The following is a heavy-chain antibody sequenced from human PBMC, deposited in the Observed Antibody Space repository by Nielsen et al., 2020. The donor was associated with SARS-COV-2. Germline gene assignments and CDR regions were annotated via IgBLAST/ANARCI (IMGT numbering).Heavy chain of an antibody. CDR3: ARDGVY. CDR1: GFTFSSYS. CDR2: ISSSSSTI. V-gene: IGHV3-48*01. J-gene: IGHJ4*02. Sequence: GESLKISCAASGFTFSSYSMNWVRQAPGKGLEWVSYISSSSSTIYYADSVKGRFAISRDNAKNSLYLQMNSLRAEDTAVYYCARDGVYWGQGTLVTVSS.